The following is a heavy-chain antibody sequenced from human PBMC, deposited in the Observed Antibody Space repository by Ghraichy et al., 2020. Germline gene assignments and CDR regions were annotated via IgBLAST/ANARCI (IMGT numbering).Heavy chain of an antibody. V-gene: IGHV3-30-3*01. Sequence: GGSLRLSCAASGFTFSSYAMPWVRQAPGKGLEWVAVISYDGTNKYYADSVKGRFTISRDNSKNTLYLQMNSLRAEDTAVYYCSREGDYGPSFDYWGQGTLVTVS. J-gene: IGHJ4*02. CDR1: GFTFSSYA. CDR2: ISYDGTNK. D-gene: IGHD4-17*01. CDR3: SREGDYGPSFDY.